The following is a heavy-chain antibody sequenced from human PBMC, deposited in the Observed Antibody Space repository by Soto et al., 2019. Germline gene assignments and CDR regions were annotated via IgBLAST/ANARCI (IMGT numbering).Heavy chain of an antibody. CDR1: GYSFASYW. CDR2: IDPSDSYT. D-gene: IGHD3-3*01. Sequence: ESLKIWFKGSGYSFASYWISWVRQIPGKGLEWMGRIDPSDSYTNYSPSFQGHVTISADKSISTAYLQWSSLKASDTAMYYCARQDDFWSKYSYYYYGMDVWGQGTTVTVSS. V-gene: IGHV5-10-1*01. J-gene: IGHJ6*02. CDR3: ARQDDFWSKYSYYYYGMDV.